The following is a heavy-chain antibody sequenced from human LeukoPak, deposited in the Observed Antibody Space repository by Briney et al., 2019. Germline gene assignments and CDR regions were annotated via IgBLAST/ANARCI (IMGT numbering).Heavy chain of an antibody. J-gene: IGHJ4*02. V-gene: IGHV4-4*02. Sequence: SGTLSLTCAVSGGSISSSNWWSWVRQPPGKGLEWIGEIYHSGSTNYNPSLKSRVTISVDKAKNKFSLKLSSVTAADPAVYYCARARGLAAAGTLNYWGQGTLVTVSS. D-gene: IGHD6-13*01. CDR2: IYHSGST. CDR1: GGSISSSNW. CDR3: ARARGLAAAGTLNY.